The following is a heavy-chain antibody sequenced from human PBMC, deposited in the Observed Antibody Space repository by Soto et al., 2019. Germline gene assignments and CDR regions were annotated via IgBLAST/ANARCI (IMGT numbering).Heavy chain of an antibody. J-gene: IGHJ4*02. Sequence: QVQLVQSGAEVKKPGSSVKVSCEASGGTFSNYGLSWVRQVPGQGLEWMGNIIPIFGMADYAQKFRGRVSSTADESARAAYMELSSLRSDDTAIYCCAISGGNSGYFDYWGQGTLVTVSS. V-gene: IGHV1-69*15. D-gene: IGHD2-15*01. CDR2: IIPIFGMA. CDR1: GGTFSNYG. CDR3: AISGGNSGYFDY.